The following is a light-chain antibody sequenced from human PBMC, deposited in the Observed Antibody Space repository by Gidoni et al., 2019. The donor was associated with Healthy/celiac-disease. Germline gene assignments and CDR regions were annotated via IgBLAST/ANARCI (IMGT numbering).Light chain of an antibody. CDR1: QSISSY. CDR2: AAS. V-gene: IGKV1-39*01. Sequence: DIQMTQSPSSLSASVGDRVIITCRASQSISSYLNWYQQKPGKAPKLLIYAASSLQSGVPSRFSGSGSGTDCTLTISSLQPEDFATYYCQQSYSTPLTFGPGTKSGYQT. CDR3: QQSYSTPLT. J-gene: IGKJ3*01.